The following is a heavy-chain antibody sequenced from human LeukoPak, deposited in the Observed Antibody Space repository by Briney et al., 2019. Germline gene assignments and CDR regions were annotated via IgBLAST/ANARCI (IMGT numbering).Heavy chain of an antibody. D-gene: IGHD5-18*01. V-gene: IGHV4-4*07. CDR1: GGSISSYY. CDR2: IYTSGST. CDR3: ARYSYGSGVGYFDY. Sequence: PSETLSLTCTVSGGSISSYYWNWIRQPAGKGLEWIGRIYTSGSTNYNPSLKSRVTMPVDTSKNQFSLKLSSVTAADTAVYYCARYSYGSGVGYFDYWGQGTLVTVSS. J-gene: IGHJ4*02.